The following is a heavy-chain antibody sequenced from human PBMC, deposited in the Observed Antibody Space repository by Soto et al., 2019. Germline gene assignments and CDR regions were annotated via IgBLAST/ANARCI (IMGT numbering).Heavy chain of an antibody. J-gene: IGHJ3*02. CDR1: GFTFNFFV. CDR2: ISYDGSEK. D-gene: IGHD5-12*01. V-gene: IGHV3-30*18. Sequence: QLVESGGGLVQAGRSLRLSCAASGFTFNFFVMHWVRQAPGKGREWVAVISYDGSEKYYADSVKGRFTMSRDNSKNMVYLEMSSLRPEDTSVYYCAKERRYSFDAFDIWGHGTMVTVSS. CDR3: AKERRYSFDAFDI.